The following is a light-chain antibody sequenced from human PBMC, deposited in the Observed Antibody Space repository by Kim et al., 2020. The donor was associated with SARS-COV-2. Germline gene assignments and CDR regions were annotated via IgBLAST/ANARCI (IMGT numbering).Light chain of an antibody. V-gene: IGLV1-44*01. Sequence: ELTQPPSASGTPGQRVTMSCSGTNSNVGSNTVSWYYHLPGTAPKLLMYTNTQRPSGVPDRISGSKSGTSASLAINGLRSEDEADYYCAAWDDSLNGVVFGGGTQLTVL. CDR3: AAWDDSLNGVV. CDR2: TNT. J-gene: IGLJ3*02. CDR1: NSNVGSNT.